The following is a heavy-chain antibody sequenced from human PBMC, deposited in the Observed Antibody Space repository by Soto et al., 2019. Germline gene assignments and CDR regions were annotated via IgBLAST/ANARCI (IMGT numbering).Heavy chain of an antibody. J-gene: IGHJ4*02. V-gene: IGHV4-30-2*01. CDR3: ARVPDY. CDR2: IYHGGST. CDR1: GGSISSGAYS. Sequence: QLQLQESGSGLVKPSQTLSLTCAVSGGSISSGAYSWGWIRQPPGKGLEWIGYIYHGGSTYYNPSPXRXFTISVDRSKNQFSLKLSSVTAADTAVYYCARVPDYWGQGTLVTVSS.